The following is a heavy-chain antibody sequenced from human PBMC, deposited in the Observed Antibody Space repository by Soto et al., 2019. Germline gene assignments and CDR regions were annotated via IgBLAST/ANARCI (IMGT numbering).Heavy chain of an antibody. J-gene: IGHJ4*02. CDR3: AHKRDVSRGFKY. D-gene: IGHD3-10*01. CDR2: IYWDDDQ. V-gene: IGHV2-5*02. Sequence: QITLKESGPTLVKPTQTLTLTCTFSGFSFSVNGVAVGWIRQPPGQALEWLALIYWDDDQPYNPSLKDRLTITKDTSRNQVVLTMTNLDPVDTATYYSAHKRDVSRGFKYWGQGTLVTVSS. CDR1: GFSFSVNGVA.